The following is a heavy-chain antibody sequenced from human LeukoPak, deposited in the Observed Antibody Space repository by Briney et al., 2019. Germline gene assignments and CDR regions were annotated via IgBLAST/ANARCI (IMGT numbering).Heavy chain of an antibody. D-gene: IGHD2-2*01. CDR1: GFTFSTYA. CDR2: TSGGCT. J-gene: IGHJ6*04. CDR3: AKGDCSSTSCAGFYGMDV. V-gene: IGHV3-23*01. Sequence: GGSLRLSCAASGFTFSTYAMNWVRQAPGKGLEWVSTTSGGCTYYADSVNGRFTISRDSSKSTLYLHTNILRAEHTAVYYCAKGDCSSTSCAGFYGMDVWGRGTMVTVSS.